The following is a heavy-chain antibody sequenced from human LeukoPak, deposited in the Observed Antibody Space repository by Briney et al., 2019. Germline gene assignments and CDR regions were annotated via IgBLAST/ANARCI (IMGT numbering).Heavy chain of an antibody. CDR3: ARQGYNGGPIQH. V-gene: IGHV4-38-2*02. Sequence: SETLSLTCTVSGYSISSGYYWGWIRQPPGKGLEWIGIIYHSGRTFYNPSLKSRVTISVDTSKNQFSLKLSSVTAADTAVYYCARQGYNGGPIQHWGQGTLVTVPS. CDR2: IYHSGRT. CDR1: GYSISSGYY. D-gene: IGHD5-24*01. J-gene: IGHJ1*01.